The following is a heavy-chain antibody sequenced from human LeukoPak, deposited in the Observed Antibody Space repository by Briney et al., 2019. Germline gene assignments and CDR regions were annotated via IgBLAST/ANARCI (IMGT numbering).Heavy chain of an antibody. J-gene: IGHJ4*02. CDR2: INWNGGST. Sequence: GGSLRLSCAASGFTFDDYGMSWVRQAPGKGLEWVSGINWNGGSTGYADSVKGRFTISRDNAKNSLYLQMNSLRAEDTALYYCARDFTYYYGSGSSDYWGQGTLVTVSS. V-gene: IGHV3-20*04. CDR3: ARDFTYYYGSGSSDY. CDR1: GFTFDDYG. D-gene: IGHD3-10*01.